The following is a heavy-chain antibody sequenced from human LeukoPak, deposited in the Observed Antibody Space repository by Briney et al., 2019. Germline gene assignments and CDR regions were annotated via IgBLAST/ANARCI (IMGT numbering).Heavy chain of an antibody. Sequence: PGGSLRLSCAASGFTFSSYGMHWVRQAPGKGLEWVAVIWYDGSNKYYADSGKGRFTISRDNSKNTLYLQMNSLRAEDTAVYYCARAGGSTVSHSDYWGQGTLVTVSS. CDR1: GFTFSSYG. CDR2: IWYDGSNK. D-gene: IGHD4-17*01. CDR3: ARAGGSTVSHSDY. V-gene: IGHV3-33*01. J-gene: IGHJ4*02.